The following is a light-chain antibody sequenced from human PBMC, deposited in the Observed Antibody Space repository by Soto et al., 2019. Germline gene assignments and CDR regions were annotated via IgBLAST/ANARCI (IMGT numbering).Light chain of an antibody. CDR3: QQSYSRPRT. J-gene: IGKJ1*01. CDR1: QSISNW. Sequence: DIQITQSPSTLPASVGDRVTITCLASQSISNWLAWYQQKPGKAPNLLIYTTSILESGVPSRFSGSGSGTDFTLTISSLQPEDFATYFCQQSYSRPRTFGQGTKVDIK. V-gene: IGKV1-39*01. CDR2: TTS.